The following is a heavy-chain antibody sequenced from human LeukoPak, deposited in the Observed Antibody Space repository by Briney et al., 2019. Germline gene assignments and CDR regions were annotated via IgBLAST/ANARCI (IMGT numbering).Heavy chain of an antibody. CDR3: ARGFWSGYHRFDY. CDR1: GGSFSGYY. J-gene: IGHJ4*02. D-gene: IGHD3-3*01. CDR2: INHSGST. V-gene: IGHV4-34*01. Sequence: PSETLSLTCAVYGGSFSGYYWRWIRHPPGKGLEWIGEINHSGSTNYNPSLKSRVTISVDTSKNQLSLKLSSVTAADTAVYYCARGFWSGYHRFDYWGQGTLVTVSS.